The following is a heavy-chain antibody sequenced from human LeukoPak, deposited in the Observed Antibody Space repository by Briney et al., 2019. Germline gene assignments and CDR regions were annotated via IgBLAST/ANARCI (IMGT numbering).Heavy chain of an antibody. D-gene: IGHD6-13*01. V-gene: IGHV3-33*01. CDR3: ARSQSSSLIDY. CDR2: IWYDGSRK. CDR1: GFSFSAYG. J-gene: IGHJ4*02. Sequence: GGCLRLSCAASGFSFSAYGVHWVRQAPGKGLEWVAVIWYDGSRKDYADSVKGRFTFSRDNSKNTLYLQMNSLTVEDTAVYYCARSQSSSLIDYWGQGTLVTVSS.